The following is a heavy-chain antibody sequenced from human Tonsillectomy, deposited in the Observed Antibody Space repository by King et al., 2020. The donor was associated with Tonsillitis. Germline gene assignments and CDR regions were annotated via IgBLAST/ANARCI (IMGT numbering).Heavy chain of an antibody. CDR2: VYYSGTT. Sequence: VQLQESGPGLVEPSQTLSLTCAVSGGSISSGDYYWSWIRQPPGKGLEWLGFVYYSGTTYNNPSLKSRVTLSVDKSMNQFSLKVNSVTAADTAVYYCVRVLSVCSSNSCPSGQGPTTFGVCIAFDNWGQGALVTVSS. CDR3: VRVLSVCSSNSCPSGQGPTTFGVCIAFDN. J-gene: IGHJ4*02. V-gene: IGHV4-30-4*01. D-gene: IGHD2-2*01. CDR1: GGSISSGDYY.